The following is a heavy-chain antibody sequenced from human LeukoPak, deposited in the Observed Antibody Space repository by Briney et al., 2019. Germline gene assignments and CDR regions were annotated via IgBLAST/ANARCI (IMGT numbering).Heavy chain of an antibody. D-gene: IGHD4/OR15-4a*01. J-gene: IGHJ4*02. CDR2: INPNSGGT. V-gene: IGHV1-2*06. CDR3: ATTFDYGDFY. CDR1: GYTFTGYY. Sequence: ASVKVSCKASGYTFTGYYIHWVRQAPGQGLEWMGRINPNSGGTNFAQRFQGMVTITRDTSITTSYMELTSLRSDDTAVYYCATTFDYGDFYWGQGTPVTVSS.